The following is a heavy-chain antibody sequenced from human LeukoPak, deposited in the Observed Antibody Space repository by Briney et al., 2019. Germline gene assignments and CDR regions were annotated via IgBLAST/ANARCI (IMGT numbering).Heavy chain of an antibody. CDR3: ARGLGIAAMSYFDY. CDR2: IIPIFGTA. Sequence: SVKVSRKASGGTFSSYAISWARQAPGQGLEWMGGIIPIFGTANYAQKFQGRVTITADESTSTAYMELSSLRSEDTAVYYCARGLGIAAMSYFDYWGQGTLVTVSS. V-gene: IGHV1-69*13. D-gene: IGHD2-2*01. J-gene: IGHJ4*02. CDR1: GGTFSSYA.